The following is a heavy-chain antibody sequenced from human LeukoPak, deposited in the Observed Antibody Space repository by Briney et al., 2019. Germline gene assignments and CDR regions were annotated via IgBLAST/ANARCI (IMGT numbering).Heavy chain of an antibody. D-gene: IGHD3-10*01. CDR1: GFTFDDYA. V-gene: IGHV3-9*01. J-gene: IGHJ4*02. CDR3: AKDPNPGYGSAAFDY. Sequence: GRSLRLSCEGSGFTFDDYAMHWVRQAPGKGLEWVSGISWNSGNIAYADSVKGRFTISRDNAENSLYLRMNSLRAENTAFYYCAKDPNPGYGSAAFDYWGQGTLVTVSS. CDR2: ISWNSGNI.